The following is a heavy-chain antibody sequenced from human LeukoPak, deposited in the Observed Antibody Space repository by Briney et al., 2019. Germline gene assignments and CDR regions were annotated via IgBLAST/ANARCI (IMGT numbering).Heavy chain of an antibody. CDR2: IMPDGREK. CDR3: ARENYYDSSGYPVYFDY. J-gene: IGHJ4*02. D-gene: IGHD3-22*01. Sequence: GGSLRLSCAASGFTFSSYWMSWVRQAPGKGLEWVANIMPDGREKYYGDSGKGRFTISRDNGKNSLYLQMNSLRAEDTAVYYCARENYYDSSGYPVYFDYWGQGTLVTVSS. V-gene: IGHV3-7*01. CDR1: GFTFSSYW.